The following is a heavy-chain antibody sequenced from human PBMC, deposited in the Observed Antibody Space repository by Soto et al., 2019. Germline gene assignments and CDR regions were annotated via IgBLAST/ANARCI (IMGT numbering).Heavy chain of an antibody. D-gene: IGHD3-9*01. CDR1: GYTFTGYY. J-gene: IGHJ6*02. Sequence: ASVKVSCKASGYTFTGYYMHWVRQAPGQGLEWMGWINPNSGGTNYAQKFQGWVTMTRDTSISTAYMELSRLRSDDTAVYYCARDPADILTGQLYYYGMDVWGQGTTVTV. CDR2: INPNSGGT. V-gene: IGHV1-2*04. CDR3: ARDPADILTGQLYYYGMDV.